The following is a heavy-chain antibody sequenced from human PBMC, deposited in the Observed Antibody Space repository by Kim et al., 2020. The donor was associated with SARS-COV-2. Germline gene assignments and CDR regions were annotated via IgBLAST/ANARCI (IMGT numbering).Heavy chain of an antibody. Sequence: GGSLRLSCAASGFTFINYGMYWVRQAPGKGLEWVSHIRSGGVTTYHADSVKGRFTISRDNSKNTLYLQMNSLRAEDTAVYYCAKGNNYGMDVWGQGTTVT. CDR2: IRSGGVTT. CDR1: GFTFINYG. CDR3: AKGNNYGMDV. J-gene: IGHJ6*02. V-gene: IGHV3-23*01.